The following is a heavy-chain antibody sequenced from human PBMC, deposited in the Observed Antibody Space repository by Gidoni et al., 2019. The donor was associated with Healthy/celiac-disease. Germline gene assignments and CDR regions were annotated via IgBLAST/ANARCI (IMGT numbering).Heavy chain of an antibody. J-gene: IGHJ4*02. Sequence: QVQLQESGPGLVKPSQTLSLTCTVSGGSISSGSYYWSWIRQPAGKGLEWIGRIYTSGSTNYNPSLKSRVTISVDTSKNQFSLKLSSVTAADTAVYYCARVGGYGGSIDYWGQGTLVTVSS. CDR2: IYTSGST. CDR1: GGSISSGSYY. D-gene: IGHD2-15*01. V-gene: IGHV4-61*02. CDR3: ARVGGYGGSIDY.